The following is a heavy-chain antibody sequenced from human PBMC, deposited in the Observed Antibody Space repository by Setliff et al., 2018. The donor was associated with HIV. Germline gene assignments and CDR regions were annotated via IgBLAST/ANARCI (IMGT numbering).Heavy chain of an antibody. CDR1: GDSIGTYY. V-gene: IGHV4-59*01. D-gene: IGHD3-22*01. Sequence: PSETLSLTCSVSGDSIGTYYWNWIRQTPGKRLEWIGFFYYGGSTDYNPALKNTVYLQMNSLRVEDTAVYYCAKGSYSSGRYDNYLDYWGQGALVTVSS. J-gene: IGHJ4*02. CDR3: NYLDY. CDR2: FYYGGST.